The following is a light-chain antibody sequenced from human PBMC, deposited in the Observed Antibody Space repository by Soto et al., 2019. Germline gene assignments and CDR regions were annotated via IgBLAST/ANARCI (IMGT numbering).Light chain of an antibody. Sequence: DIQMTQSPSTLSASLGDRVTNTCRASQSISSWLAWYQQKPGKAPNLLIYAASSLETGVPSRFSGSGSGTEFTLSISSLQPDDSASYDCQQYNSYSKTFGQGTKVDIK. CDR3: QQYNSYSKT. CDR1: QSISSW. J-gene: IGKJ1*01. V-gene: IGKV1-5*01. CDR2: AAS.